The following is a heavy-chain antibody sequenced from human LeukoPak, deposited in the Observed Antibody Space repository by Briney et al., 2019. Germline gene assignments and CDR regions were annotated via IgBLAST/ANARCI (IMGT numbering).Heavy chain of an antibody. V-gene: IGHV4-34*01. CDR1: GGSFSGYD. CDR3: ARGWGFGGGIDDAFDI. CDR2: INHSGST. J-gene: IGHJ3*02. D-gene: IGHD3-16*02. Sequence: SETLSLTCAVSGGSFSGYDWSWIRQPPGKGLEWIGEINHSGSTNYNPALKSRVTISVDASKNQFSLKLRSVTATDTAVYYCARGWGFGGGIDDAFDIWGQGTMVTVSS.